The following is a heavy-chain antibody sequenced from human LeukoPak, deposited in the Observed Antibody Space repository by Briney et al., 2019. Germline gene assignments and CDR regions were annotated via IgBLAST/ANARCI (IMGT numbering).Heavy chain of an antibody. Sequence: GRSLRLSCAASGFTFDDYAVHWVRQAPGKGLEWVSGISWNSGNIGYADSVKGRFTISRDNSKNTLYLQMNSLRAEDTAVYYCARATGYSSGSGGNYWGQGTLVTVSS. D-gene: IGHD6-19*01. CDR2: ISWNSGNI. J-gene: IGHJ4*02. V-gene: IGHV3-9*01. CDR1: GFTFDDYA. CDR3: ARATGYSSGSGGNY.